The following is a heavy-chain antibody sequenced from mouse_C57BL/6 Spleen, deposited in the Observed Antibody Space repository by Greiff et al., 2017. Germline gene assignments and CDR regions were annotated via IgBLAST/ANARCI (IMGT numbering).Heavy chain of an antibody. Sequence: EVHLVESGGGLVKPGGSLKLSCAASGFTFSDYVMHWVRQAPEKGLEWVAYISRGSSTIYYADTGKGRFTISRDNAKNTLFRQMTSLRSEETAMYYWARWDYYAMDDWGQGTSVTVSS. CDR3: ARWDYYAMDD. V-gene: IGHV5-17*01. J-gene: IGHJ4*01. CDR2: ISRGSSTI. CDR1: GFTFSDYV.